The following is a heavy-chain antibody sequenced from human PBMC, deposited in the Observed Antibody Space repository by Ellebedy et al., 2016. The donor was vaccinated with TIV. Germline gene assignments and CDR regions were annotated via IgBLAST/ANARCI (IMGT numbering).Heavy chain of an antibody. CDR2: INPNSGGT. J-gene: IGHJ6*02. V-gene: IGHV1-2*02. CDR1: GFTFSKYG. Sequence: GGSLRLXXAASGFTFSKYGMHWVRQAPGQGLEWMGWINPNSGGTNYAQKFQGRVTMTRDTSISTAYMELSRLRSDDTAVYYCARVEYYGSGHGYYYYYGMDVWGQGTTVTVSS. CDR3: ARVEYYGSGHGYYYYYGMDV. D-gene: IGHD3-10*01.